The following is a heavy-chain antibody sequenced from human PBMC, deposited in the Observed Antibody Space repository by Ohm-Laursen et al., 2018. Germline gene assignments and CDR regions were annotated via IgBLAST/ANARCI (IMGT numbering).Heavy chain of an antibody. J-gene: IGHJ6*02. Sequence: SLRLSCAASGFTFSSHSMDWVRQAPGKELEWVSSISSSSSYIHYADSVKGRFTISRDNAKNSLSLQMNSLRAEDTAVYYCARGHYDMNLWGQGTTVTVSS. V-gene: IGHV3-21*01. CDR3: ARGHYDMNL. CDR2: ISSSSSYI. CDR1: GFTFSSHS.